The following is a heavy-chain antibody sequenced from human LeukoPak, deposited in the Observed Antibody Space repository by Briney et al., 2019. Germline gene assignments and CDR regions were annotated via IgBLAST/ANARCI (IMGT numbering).Heavy chain of an antibody. CDR1: GFTFSSYG. Sequence: GGTLRLSCAASGFTFSSYGMSWVRQAPGKGLEWVSAISGSGGSTYHADSVKGRFTISRDNSKNTLYLQMNSLRAEDTAVYYCAKDPGYYDSSGYNENDAFDIWGQGTMVTVSS. D-gene: IGHD3-22*01. CDR3: AKDPGYYDSSGYNENDAFDI. V-gene: IGHV3-23*01. CDR2: ISGSGGST. J-gene: IGHJ3*02.